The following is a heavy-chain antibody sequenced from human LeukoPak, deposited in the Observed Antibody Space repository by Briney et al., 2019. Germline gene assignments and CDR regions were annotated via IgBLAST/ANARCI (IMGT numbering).Heavy chain of an antibody. CDR2: INGGNDDA. J-gene: IGHJ4*02. D-gene: IGHD6-13*01. CDR3: ARSPYSSSWYPHY. V-gene: IGHV1-3*01. CDR1: GYTFTSYG. Sequence: ASVKVSCKTSGYTFTSYGMHWVRPAPGQRLEWMAWINGGNDDAKYSQKFQGRVTIIRDTSASTAYMELSSLGSEDTAVYYCARSPYSSSWYPHYWGQGTLVTVSS.